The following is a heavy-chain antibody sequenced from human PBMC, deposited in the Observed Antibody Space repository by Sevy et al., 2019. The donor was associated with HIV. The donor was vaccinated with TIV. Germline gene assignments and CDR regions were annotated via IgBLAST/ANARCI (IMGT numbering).Heavy chain of an antibody. CDR3: VRILSTSYYNYHALDV. CDR1: GYTFTSYY. Sequence: ASVKVSCNASGYTFTSYYIHWVRQTTGQGLEWMGWMSPNSGNTGNAQKFQGRVTMTRDTSKGTAYMELSSLRSDDTAVYYCVRILSTSYYNYHALDVWGQGTTVTVSS. CDR2: MSPNSGNT. V-gene: IGHV1-8*01. D-gene: IGHD2-2*01. J-gene: IGHJ6*02.